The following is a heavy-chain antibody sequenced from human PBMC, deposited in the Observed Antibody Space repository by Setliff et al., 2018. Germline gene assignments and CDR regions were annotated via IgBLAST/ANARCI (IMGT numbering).Heavy chain of an antibody. CDR3: ARNPDFLQYSFDL. CDR1: GDSISSSRYY. V-gene: IGHV4-61*05. Sequence: SETLSLTCTVSGDSISSSRYYWAWIRQPPGKGLEWIGFISYSGITTYNVSLKSRVSISIDTSKSQFSLKLSSVTAADMALYYCARNPDFLQYSFDLWGRGTLVTVSS. J-gene: IGHJ2*01. CDR2: ISYSGIT. D-gene: IGHD6-6*01.